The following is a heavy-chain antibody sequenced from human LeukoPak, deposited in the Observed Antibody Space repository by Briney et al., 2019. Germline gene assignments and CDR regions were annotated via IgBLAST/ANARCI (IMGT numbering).Heavy chain of an antibody. Sequence: GESLKISCKGSGYTFTSYWIGWVRQMPGKGLEWVGIIFPADSDTRYSPSFQGHVTISADKSISTAYLQWSSLKASDTAMYYCARQDTAMGPFDYWGQGTLVTVSS. CDR2: IFPADSDT. D-gene: IGHD5-18*01. J-gene: IGHJ4*02. V-gene: IGHV5-51*01. CDR3: ARQDTAMGPFDY. CDR1: GYTFTSYW.